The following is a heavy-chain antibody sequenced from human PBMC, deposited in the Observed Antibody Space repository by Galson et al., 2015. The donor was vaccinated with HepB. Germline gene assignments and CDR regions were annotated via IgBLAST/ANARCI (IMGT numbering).Heavy chain of an antibody. J-gene: IGHJ3*02. CDR1: GGTFSSYA. Sequence: SVKVSCKASGGTFSSYAISWVRQAPGQGLEWMGGIIPIFGTANYAQKFQGRVTITADESTSTAYMELSSLRSEDTAVYYCTRAFSDCSSTSCYFAPTFDIWGQGTMVTVSS. D-gene: IGHD2-2*01. CDR3: TRAFSDCSSTSCYFAPTFDI. V-gene: IGHV1-69*13. CDR2: IIPIFGTA.